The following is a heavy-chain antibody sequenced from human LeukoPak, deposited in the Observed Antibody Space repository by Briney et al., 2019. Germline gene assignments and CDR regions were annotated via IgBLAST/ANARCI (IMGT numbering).Heavy chain of an antibody. Sequence: PSETLSLTCAVYGGSFSGYYWSWIRQPPGKGLERIGEINHSGSTNYNPSLKSRVTISVDTSKNQFSLKLSSVTAADTAVYYCARGLYYDFWSGYFQNWFDPWGQGTLVTVSS. V-gene: IGHV4-34*01. CDR2: INHSGST. CDR1: GGSFSGYY. D-gene: IGHD3-3*01. CDR3: ARGLYYDFWSGYFQNWFDP. J-gene: IGHJ5*02.